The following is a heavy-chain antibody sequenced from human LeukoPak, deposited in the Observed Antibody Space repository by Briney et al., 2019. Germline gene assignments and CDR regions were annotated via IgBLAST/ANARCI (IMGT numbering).Heavy chain of an antibody. CDR2: INPNSGGT. CDR1: GYTLTELS. Sequence: ASVKVSCKVSGYTLTELSMHWVRQAPGQGLEWMGWINPNSGGTNYAQKFQGRVTMTRDTSISTAYMELSRLRSDDTAVYYCARDLFGYSYGYGLWGQGTLVTVSS. J-gene: IGHJ4*02. D-gene: IGHD5-18*01. CDR3: ARDLFGYSYGYGL. V-gene: IGHV1-2*02.